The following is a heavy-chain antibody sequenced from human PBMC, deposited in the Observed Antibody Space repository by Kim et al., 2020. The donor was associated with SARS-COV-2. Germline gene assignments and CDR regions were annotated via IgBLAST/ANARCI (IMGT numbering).Heavy chain of an antibody. J-gene: IGHJ6*03. CDR1: GFTFSSYA. Sequence: GGSLRLSCAASGFTFSSYAMHWVRQAPGKGLEWVAVISYDGSNKYYADSVKGRFTISRDNSKNTLYLQMNSLRAEDTAVYYCAVRGEYSSSSRTTYYYYYMDAWGKGTTVTVSS. D-gene: IGHD6-6*01. CDR3: AVRGEYSSSSRTTYYYYYMDA. V-gene: IGHV3-30-3*01. CDR2: ISYDGSNK.